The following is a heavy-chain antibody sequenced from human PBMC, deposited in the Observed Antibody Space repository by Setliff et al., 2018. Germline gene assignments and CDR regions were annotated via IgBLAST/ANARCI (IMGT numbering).Heavy chain of an antibody. D-gene: IGHD3-22*01. CDR2: ISPYNDNT. J-gene: IGHJ3*01. CDR1: GYTFTTYG. V-gene: IGHV1-18*01. CDR3: ARDALKIHYYDSTSYYYGDAFDL. Sequence: ASVKVSCKASGYTFTTYGVSWVRQAPGQGLEWMGWISPYNDNTHYAQKFQGRVTMTTDTSTSTAYMGLRSLRSDDTAMYFCARDALKIHYYDSTSYYYGDAFDLWGQGTVVTVSS.